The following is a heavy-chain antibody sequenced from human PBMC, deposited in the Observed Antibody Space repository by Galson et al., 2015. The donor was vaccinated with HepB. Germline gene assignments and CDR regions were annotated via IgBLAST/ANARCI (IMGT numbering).Heavy chain of an antibody. D-gene: IGHD6-19*01. CDR1: GFTFSSYA. CDR3: ARSPQPAVAGTLIDY. CDR2: ISYDGSNK. V-gene: IGHV3-30*04. J-gene: IGHJ4*02. Sequence: SLRLSCAASGFTFSSYAMHWVRQAPGKGLEWVAVISYDGSNKYYADSVKGRFTISRDNSKNTLYLQMNSLRAEDTAVYYCARSPQPAVAGTLIDYWGQGTLVTVSS.